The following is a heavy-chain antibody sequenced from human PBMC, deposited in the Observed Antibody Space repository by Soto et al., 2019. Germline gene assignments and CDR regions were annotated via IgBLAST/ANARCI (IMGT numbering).Heavy chain of an antibody. CDR1: GFTFTSSA. CDR3: AADRQMATIYYYGMDV. CDR2: IVVGSGNT. Sequence: SVKVSCKASGFTFTSSAVQWVRQARGQRLEWIGWIVVGSGNTNYAQKFQERVTITRDMSTSTAYMELSSLRSEDTAVYYCAADRQMATIYYYGMDVWGQGTTVTVSS. J-gene: IGHJ6*02. D-gene: IGHD5-12*01. V-gene: IGHV1-58*01.